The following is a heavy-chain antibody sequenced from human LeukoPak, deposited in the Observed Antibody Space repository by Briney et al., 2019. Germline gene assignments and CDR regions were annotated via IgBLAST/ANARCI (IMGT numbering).Heavy chain of an antibody. J-gene: IGHJ3*02. CDR2: INPSGGST. CDR1: GYTFTSYG. CDR3: ARDDRPIYDSSGYSDAFDI. Sequence: GASVKVSCKASGYTFTSYGISWVRQAPGQGLEWMGIINPSGGSTSYAQKFQGRVTMTRDTSTSTVYMELSSLRSEDTAVYYCARDDRPIYDSSGYSDAFDIWGQGTMVTVSS. D-gene: IGHD3-22*01. V-gene: IGHV1-46*01.